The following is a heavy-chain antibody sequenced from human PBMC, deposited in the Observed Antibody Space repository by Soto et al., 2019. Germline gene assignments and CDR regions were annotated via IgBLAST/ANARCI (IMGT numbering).Heavy chain of an antibody. Sequence: SETLSLTFTVSGGSISSYYWSWIRQPPGKGLEWIGYIYYSGSTNYNPSLKSRVTISVVTSKNQFSLMLSSVTAADTAVYYCARDQVINQPNDAFDIWGQGTMVTVSS. CDR1: GGSISSYY. V-gene: IGHV4-59*01. J-gene: IGHJ3*02. CDR3: ARDQVINQPNDAFDI. D-gene: IGHD2-21*01. CDR2: IYYSGST.